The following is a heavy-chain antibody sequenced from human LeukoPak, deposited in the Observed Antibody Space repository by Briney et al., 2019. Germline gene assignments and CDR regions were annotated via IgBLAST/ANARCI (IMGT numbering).Heavy chain of an antibody. Sequence: GGSLRLSCAASGFTFSDHYMDWVRQAPGKGLEWVARSRDKANDYTTEYAASVKGRFTISRDDSKNSLYLLMNSLKAGDTAVYYCARGGAVGATWFDYWGQGTLVTVSS. V-gene: IGHV3-72*01. D-gene: IGHD1-26*01. CDR2: SRDKANDYTT. CDR1: GFTFSDHY. CDR3: ARGGAVGATWFDY. J-gene: IGHJ4*02.